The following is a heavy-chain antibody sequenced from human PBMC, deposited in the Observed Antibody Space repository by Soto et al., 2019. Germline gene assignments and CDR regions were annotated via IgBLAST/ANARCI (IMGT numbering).Heavy chain of an antibody. CDR1: GFTFSNAW. Sequence: GGSLRLSCAASGFTFSNAWMSWVRQAPGKGLEWVGRIKSKTDGGTTDYAAPVKGRFTISRDDSKNTLYLQMNSLKTEDTAVYYCTTVGNYGDYYYYYYMDVWGKGTTVTVSS. D-gene: IGHD4-17*01. V-gene: IGHV3-15*01. J-gene: IGHJ6*03. CDR3: TTVGNYGDYYYYYYMDV. CDR2: IKSKTDGGTT.